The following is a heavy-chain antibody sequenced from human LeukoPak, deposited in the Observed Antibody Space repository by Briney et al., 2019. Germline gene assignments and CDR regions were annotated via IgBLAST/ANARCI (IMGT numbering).Heavy chain of an antibody. Sequence: PGGSLRLSCAASGFTFSSYAMHWVRQAPGKGLEWVAVISYDGSNKYYADSVKGRFTISRDNSKNTLYLQMNSLRAEDTAVYYCARDSGGYYGSGGYNWFDPWGQGTLVTVSS. V-gene: IGHV3-30-3*01. CDR2: ISYDGSNK. CDR3: ARDSGGYYGSGGYNWFDP. J-gene: IGHJ5*02. CDR1: GFTFSSYA. D-gene: IGHD3-10*01.